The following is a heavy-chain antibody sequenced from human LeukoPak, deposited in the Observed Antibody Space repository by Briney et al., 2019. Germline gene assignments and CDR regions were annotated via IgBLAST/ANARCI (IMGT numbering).Heavy chain of an antibody. CDR3: ARGRGFAGAPADY. CDR2: ISSSSYI. CDR1: GFTFSSYE. Sequence: GGSLRLSCAASGFTFSSYEMNWVRQAPGKGLEWVSSISSSSYIYYADSVKGRFTISRDNAKNSLYLQMNSLRAEDTAVYYCARGRGFAGAPADYWGQGTLVTVSS. V-gene: IGHV3-21*01. D-gene: IGHD1-14*01. J-gene: IGHJ4*02.